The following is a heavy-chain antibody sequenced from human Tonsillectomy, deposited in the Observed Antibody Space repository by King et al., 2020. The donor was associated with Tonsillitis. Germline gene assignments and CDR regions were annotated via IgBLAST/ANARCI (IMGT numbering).Heavy chain of an antibody. V-gene: IGHV4-59*08. CDR3: ARQVYRDGSGSYYN. CDR2: IYYSGST. D-gene: IGHD3-10*01. Sequence: QLQESGPGLVKPSETLSLTCTVSGGSISSYYWSWMRQPPGKGLEWIGYIYYSGSTNYNPSLKSRVTISVETSKNQFSLKLSSVTAADTALYYCARQVYRDGSGSYYNWGQGTLVTVSS. J-gene: IGHJ4*02. CDR1: GGSISSYY.